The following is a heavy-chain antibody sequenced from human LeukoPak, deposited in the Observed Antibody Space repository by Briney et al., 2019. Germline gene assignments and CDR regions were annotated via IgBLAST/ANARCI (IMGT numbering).Heavy chain of an antibody. D-gene: IGHD6-13*01. V-gene: IGHV3-23*01. Sequence: GGSLRLSCAASGFTFSSYAISWVRQAPGKGLEWVSAISGSGGSTYYADSVKGRFTISRDNSKNTLYLQMNSLRAEDTAVYYCAKSLTAAGQVFDYWGQGTLVTVSS. CDR2: ISGSGGST. CDR3: AKSLTAAGQVFDY. CDR1: GFTFSSYA. J-gene: IGHJ4*02.